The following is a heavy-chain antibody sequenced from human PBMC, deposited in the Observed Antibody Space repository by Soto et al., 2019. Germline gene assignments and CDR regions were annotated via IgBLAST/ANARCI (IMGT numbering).Heavy chain of an antibody. CDR2: IYYSGST. CDR1: GASISSGGYY. J-gene: IGHJ5*02. D-gene: IGHD6-13*01. V-gene: IGHV4-31*03. CDR3: ARCLSTGIAAAGIGFDP. Sequence: SLSLTCPVSGASISSGGYYWSWIRQHPGKGLEWIGYIYYSGSTYYNPSLKSRVTISVDTSKNQFSLKLSSVTAADTAVYYCARCLSTGIAAAGIGFDPWGQGTLVTVSS.